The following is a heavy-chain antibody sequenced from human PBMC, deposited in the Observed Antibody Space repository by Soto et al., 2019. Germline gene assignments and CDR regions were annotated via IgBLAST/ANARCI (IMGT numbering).Heavy chain of an antibody. J-gene: IGHJ4*01. CDR2: VKSKTDGGTT. CDR3: PTDSYMTNIIVRFDY. CDR1: GFIFSNAW. Sequence: PGGSLRLSCAASGFIFSNAWINWVRQAPGKGLEWVGRVKSKTDGGTTDFAAPVKGRFAISRDDSKNMVYLEMNSLKTEDTAVNYCPTDSYMTNIIVRFDYWGHGTLVNVSS. D-gene: IGHD2-2*01. V-gene: IGHV3-15*07.